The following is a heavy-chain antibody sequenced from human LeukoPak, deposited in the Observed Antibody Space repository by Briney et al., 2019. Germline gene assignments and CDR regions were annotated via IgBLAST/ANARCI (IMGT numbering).Heavy chain of an antibody. J-gene: IGHJ4*02. CDR3: AKDKVRKVYTYGTFDY. CDR1: GFIFDDYA. CDR2: ISWNNDKI. D-gene: IGHD5-18*01. Sequence: GGSLRLSCAASGFIFDDYAMHWVRQAPGKGLEWVSGISWNNDKIDYADSVKGRFTISRANAKNSLYLQMNSLRAEDMAFYYCAKDKVRKVYTYGTFDYWGQGTLVTVSS. V-gene: IGHV3-9*03.